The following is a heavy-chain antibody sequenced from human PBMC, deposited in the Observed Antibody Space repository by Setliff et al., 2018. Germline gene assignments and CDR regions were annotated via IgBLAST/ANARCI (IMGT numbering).Heavy chain of an antibody. CDR3: ARQRVVVGAPSWFDP. Sequence: PSETLSLTCGVSGSSISNDYYWGWIRQPPGRGLEWIGIISHSGSTDYNPSLKSRASISLAASKNQFALKLTSATAADTAVYYCARQRVVVGAPSWFDPWGQGTLVTVSS. D-gene: IGHD2-15*01. V-gene: IGHV4-38-2*01. CDR2: ISHSGST. J-gene: IGHJ5*02. CDR1: GSSISNDYY.